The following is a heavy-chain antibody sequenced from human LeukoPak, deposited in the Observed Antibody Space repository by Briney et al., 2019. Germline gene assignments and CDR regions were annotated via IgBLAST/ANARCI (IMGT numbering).Heavy chain of an antibody. V-gene: IGHV4-34*01. D-gene: IGHD2-2*01. CDR1: GGSFSGYY. Sequence: SETLSLTCAVCGGSFSGYYWSWIRQPPGKGLEWIGEINHSGSTNYNPSLKSRVTISVDTSKNQFSLKLSSVTAADTAVYYCARHGRSCSVTSCYRAFDYWGQGTLVTVSS. J-gene: IGHJ4*02. CDR3: ARHGRSCSVTSCYRAFDY. CDR2: INHSGST.